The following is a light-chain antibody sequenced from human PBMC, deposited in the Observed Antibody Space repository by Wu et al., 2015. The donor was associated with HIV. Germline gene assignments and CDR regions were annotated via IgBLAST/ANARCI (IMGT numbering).Light chain of an antibody. J-gene: IGKJ2*01. CDR3: QQYGTSPST. CDR2: AAS. CDR1: QSVRSSY. V-gene: IGKV3-20*01. Sequence: EIVLTQSPGTLSLSPGEGATLSCRASQSVRSSYLAWYQQKPGQAPRLIIYAASTRATGIPDRFSGSGSGTDFTLTISRLEPEDFAVFYCQQYGTSPSTFGQGTMLELK.